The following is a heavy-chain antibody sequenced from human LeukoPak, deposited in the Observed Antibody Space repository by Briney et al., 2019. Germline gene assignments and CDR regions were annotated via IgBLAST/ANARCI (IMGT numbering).Heavy chain of an antibody. CDR2: IYYSGST. V-gene: IGHV4-59*01. J-gene: IGHJ4*02. D-gene: IGHD4-11*01. CDR3: ARVDYSNPSY. Sequence: MASETLSLTCTGSRGSISGYYWSWIRQPPGKGLEWIGYIYYSGSTNYNPCLKSRVTISIDTSKKQFSLKLSSVTAADTAVYYCARVDYSNPSYWGQGTLVTVSS. CDR1: RGSISGYY.